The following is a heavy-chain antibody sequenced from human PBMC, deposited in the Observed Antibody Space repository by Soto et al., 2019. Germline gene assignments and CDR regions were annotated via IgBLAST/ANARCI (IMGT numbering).Heavy chain of an antibody. D-gene: IGHD2-15*01. V-gene: IGHV4-4*02. CDR3: ARDRVVAATRWFDP. J-gene: IGHJ5*02. CDR2: IYHSGST. Sequence: SETLSLTCAVSGFSISSSNWWSLVRHPPGKGLEWIGEIYHSGSTNYNPSLKSRVTISVDKSKNQFSLKLSSVTAADTAVYYCARDRVVAATRWFDPWGQGTLVTVSS. CDR1: GFSISSSNW.